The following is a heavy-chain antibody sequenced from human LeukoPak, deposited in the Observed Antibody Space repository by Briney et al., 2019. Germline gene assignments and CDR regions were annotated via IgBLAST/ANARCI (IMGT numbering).Heavy chain of an antibody. Sequence: HAGGSLRLSCAASGFTVSSNYMSWVRQAPGKGLEWVSVIYSGGSTYYADSVKGRFTISRDNFKNTLYLQMNSLRAEDTAVYYSASQASRNYDATYYFDYWGQGTLVTVSS. J-gene: IGHJ4*02. CDR3: ASQASRNYDATYYFDY. D-gene: IGHD3-22*01. CDR1: GFTVSSNY. V-gene: IGHV3-53*01. CDR2: IYSGGST.